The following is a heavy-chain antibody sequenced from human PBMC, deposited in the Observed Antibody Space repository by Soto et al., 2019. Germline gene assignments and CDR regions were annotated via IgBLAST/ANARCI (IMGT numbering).Heavy chain of an antibody. CDR1: GLTFSDCY. CDR2: ISSCGSSI. D-gene: IGHD3-10*01. J-gene: IGHJ6*02. CDR3: ARVRFGEWGYAMDV. Sequence: QVQLVESGGGLVKPGGSLRLSCAASGLTFSDCYMNWIRQAPGKGLEWVSYISSCGSSINYAGSVKGRFTISRDNAKNSLYLQMKSLRAEDTAMYYCARVRFGEWGYAMDVWGQGTTVTVSS. V-gene: IGHV3-11*01.